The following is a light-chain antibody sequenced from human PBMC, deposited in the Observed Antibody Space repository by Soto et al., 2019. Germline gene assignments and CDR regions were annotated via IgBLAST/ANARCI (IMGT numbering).Light chain of an antibody. CDR1: DNIGPW. J-gene: IGKJ5*01. CDR3: QQLFDSPIT. Sequence: DVQMTQSPSTLSASVGDRVAITCRASDNIGPWVAWYQQKPGKAPKLLIYAASTLESGVPSRFSATVSGTEFSLTITSLQPEDFATYYCQQLFDSPITFGQGTRLEIK. CDR2: AAS. V-gene: IGKV1-5*01.